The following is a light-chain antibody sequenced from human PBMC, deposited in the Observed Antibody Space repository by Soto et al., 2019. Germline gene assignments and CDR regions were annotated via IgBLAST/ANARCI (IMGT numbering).Light chain of an antibody. J-gene: IGLJ3*02. Sequence: QSALTQPPSASGSPGQSVTISCTGTSSDVGGYDYVSWYQQRPGKAPKLLIHEVTKRPSGVPDRFSGSKSGNTASLTVSGLQAEDEADYYCAAWDDSLSWVFGGGTKLTVL. V-gene: IGLV2-8*01. CDR2: EVT. CDR1: SSDVGGYDY. CDR3: AAWDDSLSWV.